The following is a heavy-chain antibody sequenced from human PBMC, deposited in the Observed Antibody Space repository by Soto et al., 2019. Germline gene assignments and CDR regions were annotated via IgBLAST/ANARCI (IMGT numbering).Heavy chain of an antibody. V-gene: IGHV3-30*18. J-gene: IGHJ4*02. CDR3: AKGVRGRDYSMDYFDF. CDR1: GFTFSTYA. Sequence: GGSLRLSCAASGFTFSTYAMYWVRQAPAKGLDGVAVISDDGNNKYYADSVEGRFTVSRDNSRNTLYLQMNSLRTEDTAVYYCAKGVRGRDYSMDYFDFWGQGALVTISS. CDR2: ISDDGNNK. D-gene: IGHD4-17*01.